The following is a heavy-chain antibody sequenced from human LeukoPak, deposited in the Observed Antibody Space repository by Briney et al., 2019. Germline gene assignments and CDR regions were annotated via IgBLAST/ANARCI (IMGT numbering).Heavy chain of an antibody. CDR1: GGSISTSNYY. J-gene: IGHJ4*02. CDR2: IYYSGST. V-gene: IGHV4-39*01. D-gene: IGHD5-12*01. CDR3: ARRSGYDLLDY. Sequence: PSETLSLTCTVSGGSISTSNYYWGWIRQPPGKGLEWIGSIYYSGSTYYNPSLKSRVTISVDTSKSQFSLKVSSVTAADTAVYYCARRSGYDLLDYWGQGTLVTVSS.